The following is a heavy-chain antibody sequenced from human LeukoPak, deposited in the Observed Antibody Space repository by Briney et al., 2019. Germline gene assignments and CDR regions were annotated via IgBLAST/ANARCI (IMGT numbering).Heavy chain of an antibody. CDR1: GFTFSSYG. CDR2: IRYDGSNK. CDR3: SKDRYSYGRGYFDY. D-gene: IGHD5-18*01. V-gene: IGHV3-30*02. J-gene: IGHJ4*02. Sequence: PGGSLRLSCAASGFTFSSYGMHWVRQAPGKGLEWVAFIRYDGSNKYYADSVKGRFTISRDNYKNTLYLQMNSLRAEDTAVYYCSKDRYSYGRGYFDYWGQGTLVTVSS.